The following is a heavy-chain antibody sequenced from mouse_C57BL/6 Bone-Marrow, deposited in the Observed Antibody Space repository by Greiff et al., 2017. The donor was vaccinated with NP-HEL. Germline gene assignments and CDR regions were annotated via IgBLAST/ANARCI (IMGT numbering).Heavy chain of an antibody. D-gene: IGHD4-1*01. CDR1: GFSLTSYG. V-gene: IGHV2-2*01. CDR3: ARKGPGGYYAMDY. J-gene: IGHJ4*01. Sequence: QVHVKQSGPGLVQPSQSLSITCTVSGFSLTSYGVHWVRQSPGKGLEWLGVIWSGGSTDYNAAFISRLSISKDNSKSQVFFKMNSLQADDTAIYYCARKGPGGYYAMDYWGQGTSVTVSS. CDR2: IWSGGST.